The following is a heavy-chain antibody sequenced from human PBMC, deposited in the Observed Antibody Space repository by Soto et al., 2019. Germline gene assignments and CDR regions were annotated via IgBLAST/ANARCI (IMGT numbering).Heavy chain of an antibody. J-gene: IGHJ3*02. V-gene: IGHV3-48*03. CDR3: TKEKSVMYSGYDAFDI. CDR2: ISSSGTI. D-gene: IGHD5-12*01. Sequence: GGSLRLSCAASGFTFSSYEMDWVRQAPGKGLEWVAYISSSGTILYGDSVKGRFTISRDNADNSLYLQMNSLTAEDTAVYYCTKEKSVMYSGYDAFDIWGRGTMVTVSS. CDR1: GFTFSSYE.